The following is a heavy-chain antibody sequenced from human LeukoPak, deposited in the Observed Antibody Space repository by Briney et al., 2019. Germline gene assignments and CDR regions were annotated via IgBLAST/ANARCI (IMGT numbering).Heavy chain of an antibody. CDR2: IYYSGST. J-gene: IGHJ4*02. CDR1: GGSISSSSYY. D-gene: IGHD3-10*01. Sequence: PSETLSLTCTVSGGSISSSSYYWGWIRQPPGKGLEWIGSIYYSGSTYYNPSLKSRVTISVDTSKNQFSLKLSSVTAADTAVYYCARQVVTMVRGVIAEFDYWGQGTLVTVSS. CDR3: ARQVVTMVRGVIAEFDY. V-gene: IGHV4-39*01.